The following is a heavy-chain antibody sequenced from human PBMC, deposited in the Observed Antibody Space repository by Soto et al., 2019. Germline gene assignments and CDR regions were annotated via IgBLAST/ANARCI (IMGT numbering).Heavy chain of an antibody. CDR1: GFIFSNYD. Sequence: EMQLLESGGGLVQPGGSLRLFCAASGFIFSNYDMSWVRQAPGEGLEGVSTLTAGGGDTYYAESVKGRFTISRDNSKNTLYMQMNSLRAEDTALYYCAKKYSYDSGTYLYHFDCWGQGTLVTVSS. V-gene: IGHV3-23*01. CDR2: LTAGGGDT. J-gene: IGHJ4*02. D-gene: IGHD3-10*01. CDR3: AKKYSYDSGTYLYHFDC.